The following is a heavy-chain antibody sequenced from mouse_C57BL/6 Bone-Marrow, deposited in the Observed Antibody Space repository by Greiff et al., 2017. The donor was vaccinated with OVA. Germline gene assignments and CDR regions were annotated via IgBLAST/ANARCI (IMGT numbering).Heavy chain of an antibody. CDR2: IYPRSGNT. V-gene: IGHV1-81*01. D-gene: IGHD1-1*01. Sequence: VQLQQSGAELARPGASVKLSCKASGYTFTSYGISWVKQRTGQGLEWIGEIYPRSGNTYYNEKFKGKATLTADKSSSTAYMELRSLTSEDSAVYFCARSRAYYYGSSYCFDVWGTGTTVTVSS. J-gene: IGHJ1*03. CDR3: ARSRAYYYGSSYCFDV. CDR1: GYTFTSYG.